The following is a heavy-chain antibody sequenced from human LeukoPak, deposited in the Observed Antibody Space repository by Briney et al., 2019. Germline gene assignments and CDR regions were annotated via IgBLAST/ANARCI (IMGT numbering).Heavy chain of an antibody. CDR2: INPSGGST. CDR1: GYTFTSYY. V-gene: IGHV1-46*01. CDR3: ARVDILEWSPRGMDV. D-gene: IGHD3-3*01. Sequence: ASVKVSCKASGYTFTSYYMHWVRQAPGQGLEWMGLINPSGGSTSYAQKFQGRVTMTRDTSTSTVYMELSSLRSEDTAVYYCARVDILEWSPRGMDVWGQGTTVTVSS. J-gene: IGHJ6*02.